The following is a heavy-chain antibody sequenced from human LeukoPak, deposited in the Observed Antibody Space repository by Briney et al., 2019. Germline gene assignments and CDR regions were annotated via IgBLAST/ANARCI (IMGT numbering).Heavy chain of an antibody. CDR2: IYPGDSDV. CDR3: ARQIASGTYYFDY. V-gene: IGHV5-51*01. CDR1: GYIFTCYW. Sequence: GESLKISCNGSGYIFTCYWIGWVRQTPGKGLEWMGIIYPGDSDVRYSPSFQGQVTISADKSISTAYLQWSSLKASDTAMYYCARQIASGTYYFDYWGQGTLVTVSS. D-gene: IGHD1-26*01. J-gene: IGHJ4*02.